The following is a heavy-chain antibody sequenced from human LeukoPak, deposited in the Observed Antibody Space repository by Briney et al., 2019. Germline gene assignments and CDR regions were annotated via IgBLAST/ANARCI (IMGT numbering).Heavy chain of an antibody. D-gene: IGHD2-2*01. J-gene: IGHJ6*03. CDR3: ARFSAHQLRSGYYYYIDV. V-gene: IGHV4-59*01. CDR2: IYYTGST. CDR1: GGSISSYY. Sequence: PSETLSLTCTVSGGSISSYYWSWIRQPPGKGLEYIGHIYYTGSTDYNPSLKSRVTMSLDTSKTQFSLKLSSVTAADTAVYSCARFSAHQLRSGYYYYIDVWGKGTTVTVSS.